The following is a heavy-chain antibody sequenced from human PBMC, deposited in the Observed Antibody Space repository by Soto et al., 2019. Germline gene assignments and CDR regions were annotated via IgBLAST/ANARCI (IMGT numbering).Heavy chain of an antibody. Sequence: ASVKVSCKASGYTFTSYGISWVRQAPGQGLEWMGWISAYNGNTNYAQRLQGRVTMTTDTSTSTAYMELRSLRSDDTAVYYCARALLAPRPLDYWGQGTLVTVSS. V-gene: IGHV1-18*01. CDR2: ISAYNGNT. CDR3: ARALLAPRPLDY. CDR1: GYTFTSYG. D-gene: IGHD1-1*01. J-gene: IGHJ4*02.